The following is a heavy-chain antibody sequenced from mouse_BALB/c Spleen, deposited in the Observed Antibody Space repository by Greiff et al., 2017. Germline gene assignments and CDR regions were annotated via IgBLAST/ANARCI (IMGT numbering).Heavy chain of an antibody. J-gene: IGHJ3*01. D-gene: IGHD2-4*01. CDR1: GFTFSSYG. Sequence: EVQGVESGGDLVKPGGSLKLSCAASGFTFSSYGMSWVRQTPDKRLEWVATISSGGSYTYYPDSVKGRFTISRDNAKNTLYLQMSSLKSEDTAMYYCARQYDYDEGFAYWGQGTLVTVSA. V-gene: IGHV5-6*01. CDR3: ARQYDYDEGFAY. CDR2: ISSGGSYT.